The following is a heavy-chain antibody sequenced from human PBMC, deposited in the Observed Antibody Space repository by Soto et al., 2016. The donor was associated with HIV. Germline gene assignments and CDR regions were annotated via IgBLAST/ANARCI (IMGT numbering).Heavy chain of an antibody. J-gene: IGHJ1*01. CDR1: GYIFSDYA. CDR2: TYYDGSKN. CDR3: VRDGSRRAAAGVDFSN. V-gene: IGHV3-33*01. D-gene: IGHD6-13*01. Sequence: VQLLQSGGGVVQPGGSLRLSCEGSGYIFSDYAIHWVRQAPGKGLEWVSLTYYDGSKNYYADSVKGRFTISRDNSRNTVTLDMNSLRTEDTAVYYCVRDGSRRAAAGVDFSNWGQGTVISVSS.